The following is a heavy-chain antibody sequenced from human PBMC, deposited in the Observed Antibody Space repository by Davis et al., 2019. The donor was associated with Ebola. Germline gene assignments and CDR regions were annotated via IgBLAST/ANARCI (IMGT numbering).Heavy chain of an antibody. CDR3: ARGGSSGWDPIHTYYYYYYGMDV. J-gene: IGHJ6*02. D-gene: IGHD6-19*01. V-gene: IGHV1-18*01. Sequence: AASVKVSCKASGYTFTSYGISWVRQAPGQGLEWMGWISAYNGNTNYAQKLQGRVTMTTDTSTSTAYMELRSLRSDDTAVYYCARGGSSGWDPIHTYYYYYYGMDVWGQGTTVTVSS. CDR1: GYTFTSYG. CDR2: ISAYNGNT.